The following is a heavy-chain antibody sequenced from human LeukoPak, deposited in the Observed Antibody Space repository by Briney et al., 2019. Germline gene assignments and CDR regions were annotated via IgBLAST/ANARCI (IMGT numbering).Heavy chain of an antibody. CDR1: GFAFSTYN. D-gene: IGHD2-21*01. V-gene: IGHV3-21*01. CDR2: ISSDPNYK. J-gene: IGHJ4*02. CDR3: ARERGVSHPFDY. Sequence: GGSLRLSCAASGFAFSTYNMNWVRQAPGKGLEWVSSISSDPNYKYYADSLKGRFTISRDNAKNTVYLQMNSLRAEDTAVYYCARERGVSHPFDYWGQGTLVTVSS.